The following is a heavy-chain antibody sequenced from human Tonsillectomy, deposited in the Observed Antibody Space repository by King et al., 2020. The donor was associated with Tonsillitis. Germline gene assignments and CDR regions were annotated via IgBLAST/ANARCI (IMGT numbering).Heavy chain of an antibody. CDR3: AIIEDMTSTLDDFEI. CDR1: GGSFSGYY. Sequence: HVQLQQWGAGLLKPSETLSLTCGVYGGSFSGYYWNWIRQSPGKGLEWIGEINDSGGTNYNPSLKSRVTISLDTSKKQLSLKMTSMTAADTAVYFCAIIEDMTSTLDDFEIWGQGKMVTVSS. CDR2: INDSGGT. D-gene: IGHD2-21*02. V-gene: IGHV4-34*01. J-gene: IGHJ3*02.